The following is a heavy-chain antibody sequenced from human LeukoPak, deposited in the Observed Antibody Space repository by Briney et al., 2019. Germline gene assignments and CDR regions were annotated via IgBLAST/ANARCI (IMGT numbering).Heavy chain of an antibody. D-gene: IGHD6-13*01. V-gene: IGHV3-53*05. CDR2: IYSCGST. Sequence: GGSLRLSCAASGFTVSSNYMSWVRQAPGKGLEWVSVIYSCGSTYYADSVKGRFTISRDNSKNTLYLQMNSLRAEDTAVYYCAREVAAAGTRYYYMDVLGKGTTVTVSS. CDR1: GFTVSSNY. CDR3: AREVAAAGTRYYYMDV. J-gene: IGHJ6*03.